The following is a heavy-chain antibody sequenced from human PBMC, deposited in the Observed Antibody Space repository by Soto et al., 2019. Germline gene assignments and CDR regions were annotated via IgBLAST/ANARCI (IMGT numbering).Heavy chain of an antibody. V-gene: IGHV5-51*01. Sequence: GESLKISCKGSGYSFTTYWIGWVRHMPGKGLEWMGIIYPDDSDTRYSPSFQGQVTISADKSISTASLQWNSLKASDTAMYYCARVPYSSGWHFDYWGQGTLVTVSS. D-gene: IGHD6-19*01. CDR3: ARVPYSSGWHFDY. CDR1: GYSFTTYW. CDR2: IYPDDSDT. J-gene: IGHJ4*02.